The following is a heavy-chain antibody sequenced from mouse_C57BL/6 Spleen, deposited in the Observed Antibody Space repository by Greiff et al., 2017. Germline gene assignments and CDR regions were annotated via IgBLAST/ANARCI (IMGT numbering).Heavy chain of an antibody. CDR2: IYPGSGST. J-gene: IGHJ1*03. Sequence: QVQLQQPGAELVKPGASVKMSCKASGYTFTSYWITWVKQRPGQGLEWIGDIYPGSGSTNYNEKFKSKATLTVATSSSTAYMQLSSLTSEDSAVYYCARELYYYGSRGYFDVWGTGTTVTVSS. CDR3: ARELYYYGSRGYFDV. V-gene: IGHV1-55*01. D-gene: IGHD1-1*01. CDR1: GYTFTSYW.